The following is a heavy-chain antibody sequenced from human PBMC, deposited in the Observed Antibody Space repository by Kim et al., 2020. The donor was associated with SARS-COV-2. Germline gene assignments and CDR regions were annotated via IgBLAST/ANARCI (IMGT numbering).Heavy chain of an antibody. CDR2: SDGGSL. J-gene: IGHJ4*02. V-gene: IGHV3-11*01. Sequence: SDGGSLRHADSVNGRFSISRDNAKKSLSLQMNSLTPEDTAVYYCVREPANWGQGTLVTVSS. CDR3: VREPAN.